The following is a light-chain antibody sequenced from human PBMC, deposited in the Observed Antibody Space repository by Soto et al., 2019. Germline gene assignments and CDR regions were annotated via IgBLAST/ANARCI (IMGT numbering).Light chain of an antibody. V-gene: IGLV1-44*01. CDR3: AAWDDSLNALV. CDR1: SSNIGSYT. CDR2: SNN. J-gene: IGLJ2*01. Sequence: QCVLTQPPSASGTPGQTVTISCSGSSSNIGSYTVNWYQQLPGTAPKLLIFSNNQRPSGVPDRFSGSRSGTSASLPISGVQSEDEADYYCAAWDDSLNALVFGGGTKLTVL.